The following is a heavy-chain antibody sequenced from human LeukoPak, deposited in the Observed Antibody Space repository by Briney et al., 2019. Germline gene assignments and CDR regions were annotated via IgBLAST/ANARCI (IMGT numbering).Heavy chain of an antibody. V-gene: IGHV3-7*01. D-gene: IGHD4-23*01. Sequence: GGSLRLSCAASGFTFSSYSMNWVRQAPGKGLEWVACIMEDGSVQKYVDSVRGRFTISRDNARNSLYLQMNSLRVEDTAVYYCAKDRVGGPLEFWGQGTLAIVSS. J-gene: IGHJ4*02. CDR3: AKDRVGGPLEF. CDR1: GFTFSSYS. CDR2: IMEDGSVQ.